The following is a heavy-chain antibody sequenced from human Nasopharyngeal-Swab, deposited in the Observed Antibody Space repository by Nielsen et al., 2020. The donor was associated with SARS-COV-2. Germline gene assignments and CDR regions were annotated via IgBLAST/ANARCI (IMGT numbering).Heavy chain of an antibody. CDR2: ISSNGGST. CDR3: VKGAAAYYYGMDV. J-gene: IGHJ6*02. D-gene: IGHD2-2*01. V-gene: IGHV3-64D*08. Sequence: GESLKISCSASGFTFSSYAMHWVRQAPGKGLEYVSAISSNGGSTYYADSVKGRFTISRDNSKNTLYLQMSSLRAEDTAVYYCVKGAAAYYYGMDVWVQGTTVTVSS. CDR1: GFTFSSYA.